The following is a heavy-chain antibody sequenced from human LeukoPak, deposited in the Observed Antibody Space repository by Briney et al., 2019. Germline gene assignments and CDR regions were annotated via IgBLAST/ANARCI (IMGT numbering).Heavy chain of an antibody. Sequence: PSETLSLTCTVSGGSISNYYWNWIRQPAGKGLEWIGRIYTSGTTNYNPSLKSRVSMSVDTSKNQFSLKLSSVTAADTAVYYCARGIVVVPAAIPPNYFDYWGQGTLVTVSS. CDR1: GGSISNYY. D-gene: IGHD2-2*02. J-gene: IGHJ4*02. CDR3: ARGIVVVPAAIPPNYFDY. CDR2: IYTSGTT. V-gene: IGHV4-4*07.